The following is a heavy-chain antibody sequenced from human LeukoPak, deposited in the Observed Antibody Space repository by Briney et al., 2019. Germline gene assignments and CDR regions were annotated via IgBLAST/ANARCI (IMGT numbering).Heavy chain of an antibody. CDR2: ISGSGVST. V-gene: IGHV3-23*01. D-gene: IGHD3-22*01. CDR1: GVTFSSYA. Sequence: GGSLRLSCAASGVTFSSYAMSWVRQAPGKGMEWVSTISGSGVSTYYADSVKGRFTISRDNSKITLYLQMNSLRAEDTAVYYCAKANYYDSRSTLDYWGQGTLVTVSS. CDR3: AKANYYDSRSTLDY. J-gene: IGHJ4*02.